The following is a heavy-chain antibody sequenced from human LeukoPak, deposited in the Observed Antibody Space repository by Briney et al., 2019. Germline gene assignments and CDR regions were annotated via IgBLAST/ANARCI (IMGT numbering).Heavy chain of an antibody. CDR3: ARDLPYYGSGVRDY. CDR2: MNPNSGNT. D-gene: IGHD3-10*01. Sequence: GASVNVSCKASGYIFTSDDINWVRQATGQGLEWMGWMNPNSGNTGYAQKFQGRVTMTRNTSISTAYMELSSLRSEDTAVYYCARDLPYYGSGVRDYWGQGTLVTVSS. J-gene: IGHJ4*02. V-gene: IGHV1-8*01. CDR1: GYIFTSDD.